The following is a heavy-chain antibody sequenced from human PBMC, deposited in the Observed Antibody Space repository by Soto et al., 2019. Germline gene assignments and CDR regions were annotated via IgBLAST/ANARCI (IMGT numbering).Heavy chain of an antibody. CDR2: ISGSGGST. Sequence: EVQLLESGGGLVQPGGSLRLSCAASGFTFSSYAMSWVRQAPGKGLEWVSAISGSGGSTYYADSVKGRFTISRDNSKNTLYLQMNSLRAEDTAVYYCAKSDIVLMVYAIRPYSNFDYWGQGTLVTVSS. CDR1: GFTFSSYA. D-gene: IGHD2-8*01. CDR3: AKSDIVLMVYAIRPYSNFDY. J-gene: IGHJ4*02. V-gene: IGHV3-23*01.